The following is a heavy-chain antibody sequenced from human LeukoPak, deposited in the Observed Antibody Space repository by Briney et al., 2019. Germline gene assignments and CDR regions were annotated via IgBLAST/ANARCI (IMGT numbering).Heavy chain of an antibody. J-gene: IGHJ4*02. V-gene: IGHV3-15*01. CDR2: IKSKTDGGTT. CDR1: GFTFSNAR. Sequence: GGSLRLSCAASGFTFSNARMSWVRQAPGKGLEWVGRIKSKTDGGTTDYAAPVKGRFTISRDDSKNTLYLQMNSLKTEDTAVYYCTTGMSEGDGYNGYFDYWGQGTLVTVSS. D-gene: IGHD5-24*01. CDR3: TTGMSEGDGYNGYFDY.